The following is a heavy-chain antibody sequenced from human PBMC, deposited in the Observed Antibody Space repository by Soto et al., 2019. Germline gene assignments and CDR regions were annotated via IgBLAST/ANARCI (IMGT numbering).Heavy chain of an antibody. J-gene: IGHJ6*02. Sequence: QVQLQESGPGLVKPSQTLSLTCTVSGGSISSGGYYWSWIRQHPGKGLEWIGYIYYSGSTYYNPSLKSRVTISVDTSKNQFSLKLSSVTAADTAVYYCVTRIAAATSNEKDVWGQGTTVTVSS. D-gene: IGHD6-13*01. CDR3: VTRIAAATSNEKDV. CDR1: GGSISSGGYY. CDR2: IYYSGST. V-gene: IGHV4-31*03.